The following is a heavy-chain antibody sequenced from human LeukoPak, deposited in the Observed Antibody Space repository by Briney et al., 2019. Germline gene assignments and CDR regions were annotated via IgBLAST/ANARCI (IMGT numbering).Heavy chain of an antibody. CDR1: GGSISSYY. CDR3: ARGRLRYFDWSQNQIPNYYFDY. J-gene: IGHJ4*02. D-gene: IGHD3-9*01. Sequence: KPSETLSLTCTVSGGSISSYYWSWIRQPPGKGLEWLGYIYYSGSTNYNPSLKSRVTISVDTSKNQFSLKLSSVTAADTAVYYCARGRLRYFDWSQNQIPNYYFDYWGQGTLVTVSS. V-gene: IGHV4-59*08. CDR2: IYYSGST.